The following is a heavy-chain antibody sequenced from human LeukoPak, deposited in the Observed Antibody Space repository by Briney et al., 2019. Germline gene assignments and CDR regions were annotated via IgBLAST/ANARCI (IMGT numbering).Heavy chain of an antibody. CDR2: IGSNGDDK. CDR1: GFTFNNYA. D-gene: IGHD5-24*01. J-gene: IGHJ4*02. V-gene: IGHV3-48*03. Sequence: PGGSLRLSCAVSGFTFNNYAINWVRQAPGKGLEWLSYIGSNGDDKLYADSVKGRFTISRDDAKNSVYLQMNILRDEDTALYYCAGDLDGDEDFDYWGQGTLVTVSS. CDR3: AGDLDGDEDFDY.